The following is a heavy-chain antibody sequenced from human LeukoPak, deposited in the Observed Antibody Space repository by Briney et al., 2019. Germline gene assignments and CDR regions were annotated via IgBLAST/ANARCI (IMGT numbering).Heavy chain of an antibody. J-gene: IGHJ4*02. CDR1: GXTFDDYA. V-gene: IGHV3-43*02. D-gene: IGHD5-24*01. CDR3: AEERWLQFGY. CDR2: ISGDGGST. Sequence: PGGSLRLSWAASGXTFDDYAMHWVRQAPGKGREWVSLISGDGGSTYYADSVKGRFTISRDNSKNSLYLQMNSLRTEDTALYYCAEERWLQFGYWGQGTLVTVSS.